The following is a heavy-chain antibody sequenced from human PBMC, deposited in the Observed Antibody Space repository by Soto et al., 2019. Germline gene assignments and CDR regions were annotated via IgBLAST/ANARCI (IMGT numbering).Heavy chain of an antibody. D-gene: IGHD5-12*01. J-gene: IGHJ3*02. CDR2: ISISGGTI. CDR3: TKEKSVINSAYDDFDI. CDR1: GFTVSSYE. V-gene: IGHV3-48*03. Sequence: GRSLRLSCAASGFTVSSYEMDWVRQAPGKGLEWVAYISISGGTIYYGDSVEGRFTISRDNADNSLYLQMNSLRAEDTAVYYCTKEKSVINSAYDDFDIWGRG.